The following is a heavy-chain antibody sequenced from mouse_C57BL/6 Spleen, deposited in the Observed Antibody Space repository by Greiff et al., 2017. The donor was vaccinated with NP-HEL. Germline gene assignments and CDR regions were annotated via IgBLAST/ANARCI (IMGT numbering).Heavy chain of an antibody. Sequence: EVKLVESGGGLVKPGGSLKLSCAASGFTFSSYTMSWVRQTPEKRLEWVATISGGGGNTYYPDSVKGRFIISRDNAKNTLYLQMSSLRSEYTALYYCARVYYGNFYFDYWGQGTTLTVSS. CDR2: ISGGGGNT. D-gene: IGHD2-1*01. J-gene: IGHJ2*01. V-gene: IGHV5-9*01. CDR1: GFTFSSYT. CDR3: ARVYYGNFYFDY.